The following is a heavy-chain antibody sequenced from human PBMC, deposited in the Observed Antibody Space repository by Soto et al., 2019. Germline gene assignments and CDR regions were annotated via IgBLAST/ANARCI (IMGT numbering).Heavy chain of an antibody. D-gene: IGHD2-21*02. J-gene: IGHJ5*02. CDR2: IKQDGSEK. CDR1: GFTFSSYW. Sequence: EVQLVESGGGLVQPGGSLRLSCAASGFTFSSYWMSWVRQAPGKGLEWVANIKQDGSEKYYVDSVKGRFTISRDNAKNSLYLQMNSLRAEYTAVYYCARALLAYCGGDCPNWFDPWGQGTLVTVAS. V-gene: IGHV3-7*04. CDR3: ARALLAYCGGDCPNWFDP.